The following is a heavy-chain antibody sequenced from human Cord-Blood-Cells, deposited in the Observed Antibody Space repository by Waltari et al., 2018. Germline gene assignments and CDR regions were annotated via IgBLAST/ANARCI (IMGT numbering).Heavy chain of an antibody. J-gene: IGHJ4*02. CDR1: GYSISSGYS. D-gene: IGHD2-8*02. CDR2: IYHSGST. CDR3: ARVPLYCTGGVCYDY. V-gene: IGHV4-38-2*01. Sequence: QVQLQESGPGLVKPSETLSLTCAVSGYSISSGYSWGWIRQPPGKGLEWIGSIYHSGSTYYNPSLKGRVTISVDTSKNQFSLKLSSVTAADTAVYYCARVPLYCTGGVCYDYWGQGTLVTVSS.